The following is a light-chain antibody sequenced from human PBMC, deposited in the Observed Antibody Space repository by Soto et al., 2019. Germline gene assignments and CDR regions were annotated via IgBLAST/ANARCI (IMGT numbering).Light chain of an antibody. CDR2: AAF. Sequence: DIQMTQSPSSLSASVGDRVTISCRASRTISGYLNWYQQKPGTAPKLLIYAAFTLQSGVPSRFSGSGSGTDFTLTISSLQPEDFATYHCQQSYSTPLTFGGGTKLEIK. J-gene: IGKJ4*01. CDR3: QQSYSTPLT. V-gene: IGKV1-39*01. CDR1: RTISGY.